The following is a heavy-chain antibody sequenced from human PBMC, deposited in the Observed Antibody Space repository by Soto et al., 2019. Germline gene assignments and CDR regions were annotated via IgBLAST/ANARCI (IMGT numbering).Heavy chain of an antibody. V-gene: IGHV2-5*02. J-gene: IGHJ6*02. CDR1: GFSLNTGGLG. CDR2: IYWDNDK. Sequence: QITLKESGPTLVKPTQTLTLTCNFSGFSLNTGGLGVGWIRQPPGKALEWLALIYWDNDKRYSPSLMSRLTSTKETSKNQVVLTMTNMDPVDAATYYCVHSRCGGDCLQSYSSHYYYGMDVWGQGTTVTVSS. CDR3: VHSRCGGDCLQSYSSHYYYGMDV. D-gene: IGHD2-21*02.